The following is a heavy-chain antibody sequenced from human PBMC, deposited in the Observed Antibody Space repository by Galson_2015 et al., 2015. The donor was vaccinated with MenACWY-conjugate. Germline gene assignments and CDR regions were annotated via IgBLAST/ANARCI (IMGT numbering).Heavy chain of an antibody. Sequence: SLRLSCAASGFTFNNYWMHWVRQPPGEGLEGISYIKADGSCSNYADSVKGRFTISTDNAKNMVYLQMDGLGDEDTAVYFCARDNNWSFDSWGQGTLVTVSS. CDR2: IKADGSCS. D-gene: IGHD1-1*01. CDR1: GFTFNNYW. CDR3: ARDNNWSFDS. V-gene: IGHV3-74*01. J-gene: IGHJ4*02.